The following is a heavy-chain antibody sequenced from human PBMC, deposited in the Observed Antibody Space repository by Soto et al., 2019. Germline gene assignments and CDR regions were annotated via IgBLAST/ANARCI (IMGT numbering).Heavy chain of an antibody. CDR2: IIPILGIA. D-gene: IGHD2-15*01. V-gene: IGHV1-69*02. J-gene: IGHJ5*02. CDR1: GGTFSSYT. Sequence: QVQLVQSGAEVKKPGSSVKVSCKASGGTFSSYTISWVRQAPGQGLEWMGRIIPILGIANYAQKFQGRVTITADKSTSTAYMELSSVRSEDTAVYYCASLGYCSGGSCDGWFDPWGQGTLVAVSS. CDR3: ASLGYCSGGSCDGWFDP.